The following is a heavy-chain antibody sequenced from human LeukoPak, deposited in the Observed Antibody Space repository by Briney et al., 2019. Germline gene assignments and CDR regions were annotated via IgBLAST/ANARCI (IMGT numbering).Heavy chain of an antibody. D-gene: IGHD2-2*02. CDR3: ARGRHCSSTSCYNYYYYGMDV. CDR2: IIPILGIA. J-gene: IGHJ6*02. CDR1: GGTFSSYT. V-gene: IGHV1-69*02. Sequence: ASVKVSCKASGGTFSSYTISWVRQAPGQGLEWMGRIIPILGIANCAQKFQGRVTITADKSTSTAYMELSSLRSEDTAVYYCARGRHCSSTSCYNYYYYGMDVWGQGTTVTVSS.